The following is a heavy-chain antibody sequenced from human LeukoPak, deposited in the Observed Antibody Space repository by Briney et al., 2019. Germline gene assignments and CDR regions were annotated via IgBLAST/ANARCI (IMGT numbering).Heavy chain of an antibody. Sequence: SETLSLTCTVSGGSISSYYWSWIRQPPGKGLEWIGYIYYSGSTNYNPSLKSRVTISVDTSKNQFSLKLSSVTAADTAVYYCARVNLEYYYDSSGYPGGEFDYWGQGTLVTVSS. CDR2: IYYSGST. CDR3: ARVNLEYYYDSSGYPGGEFDY. V-gene: IGHV4-59*01. J-gene: IGHJ4*02. CDR1: GGSISSYY. D-gene: IGHD3-22*01.